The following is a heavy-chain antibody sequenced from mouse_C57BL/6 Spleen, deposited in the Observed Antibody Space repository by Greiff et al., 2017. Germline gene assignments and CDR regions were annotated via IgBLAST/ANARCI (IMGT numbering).Heavy chain of an antibody. J-gene: IGHJ4*01. D-gene: IGHD2-5*01. CDR3: ATLYYSNYDAMDY. Sequence: VQLQQSGPELVKPGASVKMSCKASGYTFTDYNMHWVKQSHGKSLEWIGYIYPNNGGTSYNQKFKGKATLTVNKSSSTAYMELRSLTSEDSAVYYCATLYYSNYDAMDYWGQGTSVTVSS. CDR2: IYPNNGGT. CDR1: GYTFTDYN. V-gene: IGHV1-22*01.